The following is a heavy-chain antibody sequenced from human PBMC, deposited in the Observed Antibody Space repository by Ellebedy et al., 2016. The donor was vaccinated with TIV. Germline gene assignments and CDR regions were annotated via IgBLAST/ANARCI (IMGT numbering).Heavy chain of an antibody. V-gene: IGHV3-74*01. J-gene: IGHJ6*02. CDR3: ARGTGSDQLRFGMDV. D-gene: IGHD3/OR15-3a*01. CDR1: GFTFSNYW. CDR2: IKSDGSGT. Sequence: GEFLKISXAASGFTFSNYWMHWVRQAPGKGLVWVSRIKSDGSGTTYADSVKGRFTISRDNAKNTMYLQMNSLRAEDTAVYYCARGTGSDQLRFGMDVWGQGTTVTVS.